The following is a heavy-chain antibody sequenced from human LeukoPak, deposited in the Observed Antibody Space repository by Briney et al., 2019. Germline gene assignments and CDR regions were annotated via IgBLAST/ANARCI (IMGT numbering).Heavy chain of an antibody. J-gene: IGHJ4*02. CDR3: ARQYCSSTSCLDDFDY. CDR2: IYHSGST. CDR1: GSSISSGYY. V-gene: IGHV4-38-2*01. D-gene: IGHD2-2*01. Sequence: KPSATLSLTCAVAGSSISSGYYWGWLRQPPGKGLEWIGSIYHSGSTYYNPSLKSRVTISVDTSKNQFSLKLSSVTAADTAVYYCARQYCSSTSCLDDFDYWGQGTLVTVS.